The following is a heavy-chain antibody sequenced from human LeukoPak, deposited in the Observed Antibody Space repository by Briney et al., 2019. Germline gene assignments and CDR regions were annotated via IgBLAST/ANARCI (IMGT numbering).Heavy chain of an antibody. CDR1: DGSITNYD. Sequence: SETLSLTCTLSDGSITNYDWSWVRQPPGKGLEFIGHVHYCGWANYSPSLKSRVTISIDASKNQFSLRLNSVAAADTAVYYCARRAADHYDTSGNYYSYFQTWGQGTLVTVSA. V-gene: IGHV4-59*08. D-gene: IGHD3-22*01. J-gene: IGHJ1*01. CDR3: ARRAADHYDTSGNYYSYFQT. CDR2: VHYCGWA.